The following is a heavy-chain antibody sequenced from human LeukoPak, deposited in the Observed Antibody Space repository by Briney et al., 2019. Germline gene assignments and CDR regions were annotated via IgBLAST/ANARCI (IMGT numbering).Heavy chain of an antibody. CDR1: GFTFSSYW. D-gene: IGHD6-13*01. Sequence: GGSLRLSCAASGFTFSSYWMHWVRQAPGKGLVWVSCIKSDGSSTTYADSVKGRFTISRDNAKNTLHLQMNSLRAEDTAVYYCARDSSSWYYDYLGQGTLVTVSS. J-gene: IGHJ4*02. V-gene: IGHV3-74*03. CDR2: IKSDGSST. CDR3: ARDSSSWYYDY.